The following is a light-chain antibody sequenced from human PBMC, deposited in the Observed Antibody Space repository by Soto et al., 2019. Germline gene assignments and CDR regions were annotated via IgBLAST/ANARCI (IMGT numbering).Light chain of an antibody. CDR1: SSNIGAGYD. CDR3: QSSDSSLSGSGVV. CDR2: GNS. Sequence: QSVLTQPPSVSGAPGQRVTISCTGSSSNIGAGYDVHWYQQLPGTAPKLLIYGNSNRPSGVPDRFSGSKSGTSASLAITGLQAEDEADYHCQSSDSSLSGSGVVFGGGTKLTVL. V-gene: IGLV1-40*01. J-gene: IGLJ2*01.